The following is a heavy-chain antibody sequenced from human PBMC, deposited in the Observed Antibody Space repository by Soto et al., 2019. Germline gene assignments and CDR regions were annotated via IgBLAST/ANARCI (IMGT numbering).Heavy chain of an antibody. Sequence: SETLSLTCAVYGGSFSGYYWSWIRQPPGKGLEWIGEINHSGSTNYNPSLKSRVTISVDTSKNQFSLKLSSVTAADTAVYYCARGLGYCSGGSCQLSYYYRMDVWGQGTTVTVSS. V-gene: IGHV4-34*01. D-gene: IGHD2-15*01. CDR3: ARGLGYCSGGSCQLSYYYRMDV. J-gene: IGHJ6*02. CDR1: GGSFSGYY. CDR2: INHSGST.